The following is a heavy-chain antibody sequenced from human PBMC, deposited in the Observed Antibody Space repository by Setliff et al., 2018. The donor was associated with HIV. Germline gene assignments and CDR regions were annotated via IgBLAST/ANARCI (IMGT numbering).Heavy chain of an antibody. V-gene: IGHV4-39*01. CDR3: ASRVYYYDSSGHLREEGFDP. CDR2: IYYSGST. D-gene: IGHD3-22*01. CDR1: GGSISNSRYY. J-gene: IGHJ5*02. Sequence: KASETLSLTCTVSGGSISNSRYYWSWIRQPPGKGLEWIGSIYYSGSTYYNPSLKSRVTISVDTSKNQFSLKLSSVTAADAAVYYCASRVYYYDSSGHLREEGFDPWGQGTLVTVSS.